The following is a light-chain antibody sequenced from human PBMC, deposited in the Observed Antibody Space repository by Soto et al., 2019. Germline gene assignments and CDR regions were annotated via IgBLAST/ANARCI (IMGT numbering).Light chain of an antibody. J-gene: IGLJ3*02. V-gene: IGLV2-14*03. CDR2: DVN. CDR1: TYDIGTYSF. CDR3: SSYSTTTTCV. Sequence: QSALTQPASVSGSPGQSITISCTGSTYDIGTYSFVSWYQHHPGKAPKLIIFDVNNRPSGVSNRFSGSKSGDTASLTISGLQAEDEADYYCSSYSTTTTCVFGGGTKLTV.